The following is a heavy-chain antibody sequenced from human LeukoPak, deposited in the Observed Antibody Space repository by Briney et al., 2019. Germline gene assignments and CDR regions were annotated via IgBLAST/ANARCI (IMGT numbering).Heavy chain of an antibody. V-gene: IGHV3-30*04. CDR3: ARASVAVAAAGDGVDY. D-gene: IGHD6-19*01. J-gene: IGHJ4*02. CDR2: ISYDGSNK. CDR1: GFTFSSYA. Sequence: GGSLRLSCAASGFTFSSYAMHWVRQAPGKGLEWVAVISYDGSNKYYADSVKGRFTISRDNSKNTLYLQMNRLRAEDTAVYYCARASVAVAAAGDGVDYWGQGTLVTVSS.